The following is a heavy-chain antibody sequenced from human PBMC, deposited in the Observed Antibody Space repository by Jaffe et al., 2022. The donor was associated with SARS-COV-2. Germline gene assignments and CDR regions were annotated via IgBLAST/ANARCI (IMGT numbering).Heavy chain of an antibody. Sequence: QVQLVQSGAEVKKPGSSVKVSCKASGGTFSSYTISWVRQAPGQGLEWMGRIIPILGIANYAQKFQGRVTITADKSTSTAYMELSSLRSEDTAVYYCARQGDGPSRSDPYYFDYWGQGTLVTVSS. D-gene: IGHD2-21*01. J-gene: IGHJ4*02. CDR3: ARQGDGPSRSDPYYFDY. CDR2: IIPILGIA. V-gene: IGHV1-69*02. CDR1: GGTFSSYT.